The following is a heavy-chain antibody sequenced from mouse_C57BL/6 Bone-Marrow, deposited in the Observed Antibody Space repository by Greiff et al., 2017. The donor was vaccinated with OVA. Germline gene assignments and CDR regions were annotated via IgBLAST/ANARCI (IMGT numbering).Heavy chain of an antibody. CDR3: ARLYGYYAMDY. CDR2: ISGGGGNT. V-gene: IGHV5-9*01. CDR1: GFTFSSYT. J-gene: IGHJ4*01. Sequence: VQLKESGGGLVKPGGSLKLSCAASGFTFSSYTMSWVRQTPEKRLEWVATISGGGGNTYYPDSVKGRFTISRDNAKNTLYLQMSSLRSEDTALYYCARLYGYYAMDYWGQGTSVTVSS. D-gene: IGHD1-1*02.